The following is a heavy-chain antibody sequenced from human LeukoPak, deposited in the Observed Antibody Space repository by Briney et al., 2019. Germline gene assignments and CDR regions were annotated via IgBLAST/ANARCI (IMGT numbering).Heavy chain of an antibody. V-gene: IGHV4-59*01. CDR1: GGSISSYY. CDR2: IYYSGST. D-gene: IGHD6-6*01. CDR3: ARLHSSSYYYYYYMDV. Sequence: PSETLSLTCTVSGGSISSYYWSWIRQPPGKGLEWIGYIYYSGSTNYNPSLKSRVTISVDTSKNKFSLKLSSVTAADTAVYYCARLHSSSYYYYYYMDVWGKGTTVTVSS. J-gene: IGHJ6*03.